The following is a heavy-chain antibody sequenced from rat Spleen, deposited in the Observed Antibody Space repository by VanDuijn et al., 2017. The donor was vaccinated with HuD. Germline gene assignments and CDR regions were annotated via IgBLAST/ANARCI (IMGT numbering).Heavy chain of an antibody. CDR2: ITYDGSST. V-gene: IGHV5-7*01. D-gene: IGHD4-3*01. CDR3: ARQDTSGYSNWFTY. CDR1: GFTFSDYY. J-gene: IGHJ3*01. Sequence: EVQLVESDGGLVQPGRSLKLSCAASGFTFSDYYMAWVCQAPTKGLEWVAIITYDGSSTYYRDPVKGRFTISRDNAESTLYLQMDSLRSEDTATYYCARQDTSGYSNWFTYWGQGTLVTVAS.